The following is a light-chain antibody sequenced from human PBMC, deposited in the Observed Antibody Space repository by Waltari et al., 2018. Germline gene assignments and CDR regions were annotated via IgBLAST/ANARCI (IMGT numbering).Light chain of an antibody. V-gene: IGLV2-23*02. Sequence: QSALTQPASVSGSPGPSITISCPVPSSSVGFYHFFSWYHQHPDKAPKLLVYEVIERPSGVSNRFSGSKSGNTASLTISGLQAEDEADYYCCSYVGRNIWVFGGGTKVTVL. J-gene: IGLJ3*02. CDR2: EVI. CDR3: CSYVGRNIWV. CDR1: SSSVGFYHF.